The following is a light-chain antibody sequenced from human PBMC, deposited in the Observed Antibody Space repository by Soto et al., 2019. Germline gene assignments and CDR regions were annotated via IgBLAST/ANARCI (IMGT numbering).Light chain of an antibody. Sequence: EIVLTQSPGTLSFSPGERATLSCRASQSVSTTHLAWYQQKPGQAPRLLIYGASGRATGIPDWFSGSGSGTDFTRAISRLEPEDFAVYYCQQYARSPPTFGGGTKVESK. CDR2: GAS. CDR3: QQYARSPPT. J-gene: IGKJ4*01. V-gene: IGKV3-20*01. CDR1: QSVSTTH.